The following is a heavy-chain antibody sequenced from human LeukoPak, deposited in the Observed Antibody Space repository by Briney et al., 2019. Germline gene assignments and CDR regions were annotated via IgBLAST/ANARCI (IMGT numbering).Heavy chain of an antibody. J-gene: IGHJ6*03. CDR1: GGSISSSN. CDR3: ARDGVAVAGQYYYYYMDV. Sequence: GTLSLTCAVSGGSISSSNWWSWVRPPPGKGLEWVSYISSSGSTIFYADSVKGRFTISRDNAKNSLYLQMNSLRAEDTAVYYCARDGVAVAGQYYYYYMDVWGKGTTVTVSS. V-gene: IGHV3-48*04. CDR2: ISSSGSTI. D-gene: IGHD6-19*01.